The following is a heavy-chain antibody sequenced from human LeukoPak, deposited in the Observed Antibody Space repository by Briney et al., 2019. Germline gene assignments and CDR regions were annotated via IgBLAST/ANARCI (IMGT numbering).Heavy chain of an antibody. CDR3: ARVAAVAAPGYFDY. CDR1: GGSISSNY. Sequence: PSETLSLTCTVSGGSISSNYWSWLRQPPGKGLEWIGYSYDSGSTNYNPSLKSRVTISVDTSKNQFSLKLSSVTAADTAVYYCARVAAVAAPGYFDYWGQGTLVTVSS. J-gene: IGHJ4*02. D-gene: IGHD6-19*01. CDR2: SYDSGST. V-gene: IGHV4-59*08.